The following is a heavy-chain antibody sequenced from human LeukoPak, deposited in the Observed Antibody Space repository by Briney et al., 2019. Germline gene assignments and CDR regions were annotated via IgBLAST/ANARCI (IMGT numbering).Heavy chain of an antibody. Sequence: PSETLSLTCAVYGGSFSGYYWSWIRQPPGKGLEWIGEINHSGSTNYNPSLKSRVTISVDTSKNQLSLKLSSVTAADTAVYYCARGDYYGSGSPSDYWGQGTLVTVS. CDR2: INHSGST. D-gene: IGHD3-10*01. J-gene: IGHJ4*02. V-gene: IGHV4-34*01. CDR3: ARGDYYGSGSPSDY. CDR1: GGSFSGYY.